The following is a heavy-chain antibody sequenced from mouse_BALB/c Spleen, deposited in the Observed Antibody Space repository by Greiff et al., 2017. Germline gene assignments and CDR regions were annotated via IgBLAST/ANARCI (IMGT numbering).Heavy chain of an antibody. CDR2: IWAGGST. D-gene: IGHD2-1*01. Sequence: QLKESGPGLVAPSQSLSITCTVSGFSLTSYGVHWVRQPPGKGLEWLGVIWAGGSTNYNSALMSRLSISKDNSKSQVFLKMNSLQTDDTAMYYCASSPGWGNLGDYAMDYWGQGTSVTVSS. V-gene: IGHV2-9*02. CDR3: ASSPGWGNLGDYAMDY. J-gene: IGHJ4*01. CDR1: GFSLTSYG.